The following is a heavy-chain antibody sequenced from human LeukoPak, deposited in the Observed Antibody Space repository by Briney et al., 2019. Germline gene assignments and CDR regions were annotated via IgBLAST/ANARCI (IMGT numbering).Heavy chain of an antibody. CDR1: GGSISTTSYY. V-gene: IGHV4-39*07. D-gene: IGHD3-22*01. J-gene: IGHJ4*02. CDR2: MYYSGST. CDR3: ASDSGGYYHFDY. Sequence: SETLSLTCTVSGGSISTTSYYWGWIRQPPGKGLAWIGSMYYSGSTYHNPSLKSRVTISVDTSKNQFSLKLSSVTAADSAVYYCASDSGGYYHFDYWGQGTLVTVSS.